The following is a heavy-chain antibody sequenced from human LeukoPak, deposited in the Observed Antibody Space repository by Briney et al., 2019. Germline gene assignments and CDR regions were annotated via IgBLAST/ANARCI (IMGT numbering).Heavy chain of an antibody. CDR3: ARCLGMHYGGNSEFDY. CDR2: INPNSGGT. V-gene: IGHV1-2*02. J-gene: IGHJ4*02. Sequence: ASVKVSCKASGYTFTGYYMHWVRQAPGQGLEWMGWINPNSGGTNYAQKFQGRVTMTRDTSISTAYMELSRLRSDDTAVYYCARCLGMHYGGNSEFDYWGQGTLVTVSS. D-gene: IGHD4-23*01. CDR1: GYTFTGYY.